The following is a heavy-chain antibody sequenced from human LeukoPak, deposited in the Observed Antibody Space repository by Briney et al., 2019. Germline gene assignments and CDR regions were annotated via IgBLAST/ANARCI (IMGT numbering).Heavy chain of an antibody. D-gene: IGHD4-17*01. CDR3: ARLYGDYALDY. Sequence: GESLKISCRGSGYTFTSYWINWVRQMPGKGLEWMGIIYPGESETRYSPSFQGQVTISADKSITTVYLQWSSLKASDTAMYYCARLYGDYALDYWGQGTLVSVSS. V-gene: IGHV5-51*01. J-gene: IGHJ4*02. CDR2: IYPGESET. CDR1: GYTFTSYW.